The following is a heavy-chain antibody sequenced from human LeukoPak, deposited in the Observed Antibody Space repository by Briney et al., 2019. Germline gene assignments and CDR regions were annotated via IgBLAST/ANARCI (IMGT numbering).Heavy chain of an antibody. D-gene: IGHD3-10*01. CDR1: GYTFTSYG. V-gene: IGHV1-18*04. CDR3: ARSSDYYGSGAFDP. Sequence: ASVKVSCKASGYTFTSYGISWVRQAPGQGLEWMGWISAYNGNTNYAQKLQGGVTMTTDTSTSTAYMELRSLRSDDTAVYYCARSSDYYGSGAFDPWGQGTLVTVSS. CDR2: ISAYNGNT. J-gene: IGHJ5*02.